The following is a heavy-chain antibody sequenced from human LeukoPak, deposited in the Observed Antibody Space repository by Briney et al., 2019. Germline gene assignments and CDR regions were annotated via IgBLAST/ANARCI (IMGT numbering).Heavy chain of an antibody. Sequence: SETLSLTCAVYGGSFSGYYWSWIRQPPGKGLEWIGEINHSGSTNYNPSLKSRVTISVDTSKNQFSLKLSSVTAADTAVYYCARGELRRHTAMVPSTYYYYYYMDVWGKGTTVTVSS. D-gene: IGHD5-18*01. J-gene: IGHJ6*03. CDR3: ARGELRRHTAMVPSTYYYYYYMDV. V-gene: IGHV4-34*01. CDR2: INHSGST. CDR1: GGSFSGYY.